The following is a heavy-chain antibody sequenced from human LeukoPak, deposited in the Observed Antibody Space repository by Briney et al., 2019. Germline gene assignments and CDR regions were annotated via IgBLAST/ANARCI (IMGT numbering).Heavy chain of an antibody. CDR2: ISWNSGSI. CDR1: GFTFDDYA. CDR3: AKDSGPRGSIYGYFDY. Sequence: GGSLRLSCAASGFTFDDYAMHWVRQAPGKGLEWVSGISWNSGSIGYADSVKGRFTISRDNAKNSLYLQMNSLRAEDTALYYCAKDSGPRGSIYGYFDYWGQGTLVTVSS. D-gene: IGHD5-18*01. J-gene: IGHJ4*02. V-gene: IGHV3-9*01.